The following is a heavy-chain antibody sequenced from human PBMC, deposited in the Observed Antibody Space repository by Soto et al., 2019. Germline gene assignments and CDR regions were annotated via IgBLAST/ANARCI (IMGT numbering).Heavy chain of an antibody. CDR3: AKDSLIAVGSSYFDY. J-gene: IGHJ4*02. Sequence: VQLVESGGGVVQPGRSLRLSCAASGFTFSSYAMHWVRQAPGKGLEWVAVISYDGSNKYYADSVKGRFTISRDNSKNTLYLQMNSLRAEDTAVYYCAKDSLIAVGSSYFDYWGQGTLVTVSS. CDR2: ISYDGSNK. D-gene: IGHD6-19*01. CDR1: GFTFSSYA. V-gene: IGHV3-30-3*01.